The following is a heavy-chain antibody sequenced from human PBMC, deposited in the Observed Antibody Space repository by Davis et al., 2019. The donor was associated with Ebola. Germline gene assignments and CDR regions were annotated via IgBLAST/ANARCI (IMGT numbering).Heavy chain of an antibody. J-gene: IGHJ4*02. CDR1: GGSFSGYY. V-gene: IGHV4-34*01. CDR2: INHSGSI. D-gene: IGHD5-24*01. Sequence: SETLSLTCAVYGGSFSGYYWSWIRQPPGKGLEWIGEINHSGSINYNPSLKSRVTISVDTSKNQFSLKLSSVTAADTAVYYCARHGARWLHPRFDYWGQGTLVTVSS. CDR3: ARHGARWLHPRFDY.